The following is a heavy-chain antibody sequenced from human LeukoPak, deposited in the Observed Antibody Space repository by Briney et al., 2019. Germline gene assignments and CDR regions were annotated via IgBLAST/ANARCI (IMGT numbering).Heavy chain of an antibody. CDR2: ISESGDVT. Sequence: PGGSLRLSCEASGFTFSNYPMSWVRQAPGGGLEWVSVISESGDVTHYADAMKGRFTISRDNAKNTLNLQMNSLRAEDTAIYYCARDSSHYLGSSDYWGQGTLVTVSS. D-gene: IGHD6-6*01. CDR3: ARDSSHYLGSSDY. V-gene: IGHV3-23*01. J-gene: IGHJ4*02. CDR1: GFTFSNYP.